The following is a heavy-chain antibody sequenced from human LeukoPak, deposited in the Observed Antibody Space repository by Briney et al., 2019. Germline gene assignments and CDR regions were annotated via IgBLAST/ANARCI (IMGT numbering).Heavy chain of an antibody. V-gene: IGHV4-59*08. D-gene: IGHD3-9*01. CDR3: ARRHDILTGYYAFDY. Sequence: SETLSLTCTVSGGSISSYCWSWIRQPPGKGLEWIGYIYYSGSTNYNPSPKSRVTISVDTSKNQFSLKLSSVTAADTAVYYCARRHDILTGYYAFDYWGQGTLVTVSS. CDR1: GGSISSYC. CDR2: IYYSGST. J-gene: IGHJ4*02.